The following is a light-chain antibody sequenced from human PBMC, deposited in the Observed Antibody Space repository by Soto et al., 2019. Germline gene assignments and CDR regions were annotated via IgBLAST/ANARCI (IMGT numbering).Light chain of an antibody. CDR3: QQSYSTPYT. CDR2: AAS. J-gene: IGKJ2*01. Sequence: DIQLTQSPSSLSPSVGDRVTITCRASQSISSSLSWYQQTPGKAPKLLIYAASSLQRGVPSRFSGGGSGTDVTLTISSLQPEDFATYFCQQSYSTPYTFGQGTKLEIK. V-gene: IGKV1-39*01. CDR1: QSISSS.